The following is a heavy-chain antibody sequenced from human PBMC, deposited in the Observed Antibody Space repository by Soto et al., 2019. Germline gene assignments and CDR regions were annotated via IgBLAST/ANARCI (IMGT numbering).Heavy chain of an antibody. CDR1: GFTFSSYG. Sequence: QVQLVESGGGVVQPGRSLRLSCAASGFTFSSYGMHWVRQAPGKGLEWVAVIWYDGSNKYYADSVKGRFTISRDNSKNXXYLQMNSLRAEDTAVYYCARDQGCSGGSCYSPPDYWGQGTLVTVSS. J-gene: IGHJ4*02. CDR3: ARDQGCSGGSCYSPPDY. V-gene: IGHV3-33*01. D-gene: IGHD2-15*01. CDR2: IWYDGSNK.